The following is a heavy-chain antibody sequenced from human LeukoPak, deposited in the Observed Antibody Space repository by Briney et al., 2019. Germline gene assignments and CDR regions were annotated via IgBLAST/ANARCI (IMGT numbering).Heavy chain of an antibody. CDR1: GYTFTNYD. CDR2: MKPNSGNT. Sequence: GASVKVSCKASGYTFTNYDINWVRQATGQGLEWMGYMKPNSGNTGYAQKFQGRVTMTRDTSISTAYMELSSLTSEDTAVYYCARDLQGYNYFFDYWGQGALVTVSS. V-gene: IGHV1-8*01. D-gene: IGHD5-24*01. CDR3: ARDLQGYNYFFDY. J-gene: IGHJ4*02.